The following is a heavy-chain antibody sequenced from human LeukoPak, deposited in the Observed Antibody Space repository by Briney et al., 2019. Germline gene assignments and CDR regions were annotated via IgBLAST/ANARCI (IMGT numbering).Heavy chain of an antibody. CDR1: GFTFSSYA. J-gene: IGHJ4*02. Sequence: GGSLRLSCAASGFTFSSYAMSWVRQAPGKGLEWVSAISGSGGSTYYADSVKGRFTISRDNSKNTLYLQMNSLRAEDTAVYYCAKDTFLVVPAATPFDYWGQGTLVTVSS. V-gene: IGHV3-23*01. CDR3: AKDTFLVVPAATPFDY. D-gene: IGHD2-2*01. CDR2: ISGSGGST.